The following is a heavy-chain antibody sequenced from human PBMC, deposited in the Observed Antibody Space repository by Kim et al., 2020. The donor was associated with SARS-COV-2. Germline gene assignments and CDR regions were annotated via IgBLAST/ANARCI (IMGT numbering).Heavy chain of an antibody. CDR2: LNEDGSEK. V-gene: IGHV3-7*03. CDR1: GFTLSKYW. J-gene: IGHJ3*02. Sequence: GGSLRLSCAASGFTLSKYWMSWIRQAPGKGLEWVANLNEDGSEKYYVDSVKGRFTISRDNAKNSLYLQMNSLRAEDTAVYYCAGRIFDIWGQGTRVTVTS. CDR3: AGRIFDI.